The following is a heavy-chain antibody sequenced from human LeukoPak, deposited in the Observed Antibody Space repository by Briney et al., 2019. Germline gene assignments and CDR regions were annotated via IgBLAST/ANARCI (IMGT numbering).Heavy chain of an antibody. Sequence: GGSLRLSCAASGFTFSNYAMSWVRQAPGKGLEWVSGISGSGGNSYYADSVKGRFTISRDNSKNTLYLQMNSLRAEDTAVYYCARDLCSGYDYWGQGTLVTVSS. V-gene: IGHV3-23*01. CDR3: ARDLCSGYDY. CDR1: GFTFSNYA. J-gene: IGHJ4*02. D-gene: IGHD6-19*01. CDR2: ISGSGGNS.